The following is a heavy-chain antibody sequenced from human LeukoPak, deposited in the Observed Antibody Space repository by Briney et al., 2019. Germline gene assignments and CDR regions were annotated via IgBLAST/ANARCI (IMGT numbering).Heavy chain of an antibody. CDR2: IYPGDSDT. D-gene: IGHD2-2*01. Sequence: GESLKISCKGSGYSFTSYWIGWVRQMPGKGLEWMGIIYPGDSDTRYSPSFQGQVTISAGKSISTAYLQWSSLKASDTAMYYCARHEFVVVPAGAFDIWGQGTMVTVSS. CDR3: ARHEFVVVPAGAFDI. J-gene: IGHJ3*02. CDR1: GYSFTSYW. V-gene: IGHV5-51*01.